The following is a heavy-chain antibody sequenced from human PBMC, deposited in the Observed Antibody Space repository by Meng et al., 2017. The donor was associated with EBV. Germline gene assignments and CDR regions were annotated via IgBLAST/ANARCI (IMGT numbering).Heavy chain of an antibody. J-gene: IGHJ4*02. CDR1: GATFRGDG. CDR3: ASESGRGFTPDY. D-gene: IGHD3-10*01. V-gene: IGHV1-69*01. CDR2: LIPMSGET. Sequence: AEAKKPGSSVRAICRNSGATFRGDGDCWMQQASGQGLELMGGLIPMSGETHYAQKFQSRVTIIADESTSKHSMELNNLRFEDTAMYYCASESGRGFTPDYWGQGTLVTVSS.